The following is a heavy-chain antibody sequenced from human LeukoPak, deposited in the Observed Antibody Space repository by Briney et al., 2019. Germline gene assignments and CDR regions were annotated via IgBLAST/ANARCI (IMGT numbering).Heavy chain of an antibody. V-gene: IGHV3-21*04. J-gene: IGHJ4*02. CDR2: ISSSSRYI. Sequence: PGGSLRLSCAASGFTFSSYSMNWVRQAPGKGLEWVSSISSSSRYIYYADSVKGRFTNSRDNAKNSLYLQMNSLRAEDTAGYYCASNNLGERPPHVGQPADYWGQGTLVTVSS. D-gene: IGHD3-16*01. CDR1: GFTFSSYS. CDR3: ASNNLGERPPHVGQPADY.